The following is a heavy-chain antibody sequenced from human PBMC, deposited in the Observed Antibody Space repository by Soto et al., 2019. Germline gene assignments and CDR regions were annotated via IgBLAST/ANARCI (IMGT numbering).Heavy chain of an antibody. CDR3: AMYYYDSSGYGY. J-gene: IGHJ4*02. Sequence: SVKVSCKASGGTFSSYAISWVRQAPGQGLEWMGGIIPIFGTANYAQKFQGRVTITADESTSTAYMELSSLRSEDTAVYYCAMYYYDSSGYGYWGQGTLVTVSS. CDR1: GGTFSSYA. V-gene: IGHV1-69*13. D-gene: IGHD3-22*01. CDR2: IIPIFGTA.